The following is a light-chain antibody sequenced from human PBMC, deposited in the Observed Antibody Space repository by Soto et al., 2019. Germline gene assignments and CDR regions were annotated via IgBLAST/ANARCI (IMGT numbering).Light chain of an antibody. CDR2: NDN. J-gene: IGLJ3*02. V-gene: IGLV1-44*01. CDR3: ATWDDSLNGPV. CDR1: SSNIGSNI. Sequence: QSVLTQPPSASGTPGQRVTISCSGSSSNIGSNIVNWYQQLPGTAPKLLIYNDNQRPSGVPDRFSGSKSGTSASLAISGLQSEDEADYSCATWDDSLNGPVFGGGTKLTVL.